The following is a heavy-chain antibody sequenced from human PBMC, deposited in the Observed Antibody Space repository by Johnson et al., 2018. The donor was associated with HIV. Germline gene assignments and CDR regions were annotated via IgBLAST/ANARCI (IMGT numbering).Heavy chain of an antibody. CDR3: ASHVGSSVGSAFDI. CDR1: RFTFNDYP. CDR2: ISFDGSNK. Sequence: QVQLVESGGGVVQPGRSLRLSCAASRFTFNDYPMYWVRQPPGKGLEWVAVISFDGSNKYYADSVKGRFSISRDNSKNTLYLQMNSLRAEDTAVYYCASHVGSSVGSAFDIWGQGTMVTVSS. V-gene: IGHV3-30*04. D-gene: IGHD6-6*01. J-gene: IGHJ3*02.